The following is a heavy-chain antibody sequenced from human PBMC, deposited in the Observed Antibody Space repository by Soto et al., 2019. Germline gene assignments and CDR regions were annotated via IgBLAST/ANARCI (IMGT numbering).Heavy chain of an antibody. D-gene: IGHD2-2*01. V-gene: IGHV1-2*04. Sequence: ASVKVSCKASGYTFTGYYMHWVRQAPGQGLEWMGWINPNSGDTNYAQKFQGWVTMTRDTSISTAYMELSRLRSDDTAVYYCAREWVPAAHDYYYGMDVWGQGTTVTVSS. CDR1: GYTFTGYY. J-gene: IGHJ6*02. CDR3: AREWVPAAHDYYYGMDV. CDR2: INPNSGDT.